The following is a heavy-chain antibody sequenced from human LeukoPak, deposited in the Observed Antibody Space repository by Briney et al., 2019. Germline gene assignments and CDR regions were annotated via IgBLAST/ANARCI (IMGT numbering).Heavy chain of an antibody. CDR3: ATHRLYADTIAAAGIPYGPFDY. D-gene: IGHD6-13*01. CDR1: GGSISSYY. Sequence: SETLSLTCTVSGGSISSYYWSWIRQPPGKGLEWIGYIYYSGSTNYNPSLKSRVTLSVDTSKNQFSLKLSSVTAADTAVYYCATHRLYADTIAAAGIPYGPFDYWGQGTLVTVSS. J-gene: IGHJ4*02. CDR2: IYYSGST. V-gene: IGHV4-59*08.